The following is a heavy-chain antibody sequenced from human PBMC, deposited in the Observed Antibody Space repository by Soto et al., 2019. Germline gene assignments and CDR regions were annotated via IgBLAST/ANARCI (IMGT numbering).Heavy chain of an antibody. J-gene: IGHJ4*02. CDR2: IYHSGSS. CDR3: ASKTYESKGTFDY. V-gene: IGHV4-4*02. Sequence: QVQLQESGPGLVKPSGTLSLTCTVSGGSISTSQWWSWLRQPPGKGLEWIGEIYHSGSSNYNASLKRRVTLSVDKSKNQFSLKMNSVAAADTAVYYCASKTYESKGTFDYWGQGTLVTVS. CDR1: GGSISTSQW. D-gene: IGHD3-22*01.